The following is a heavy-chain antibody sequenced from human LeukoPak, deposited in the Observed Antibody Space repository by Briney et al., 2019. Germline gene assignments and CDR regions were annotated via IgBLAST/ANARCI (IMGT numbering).Heavy chain of an antibody. CDR1: GGSISSYYW. V-gene: IGHV2-5*08. CDR2: IYWDDDK. D-gene: IGHD1-26*01. J-gene: IGHJ4*02. CDR3: AHRPLGGSYSY. Sequence: TLSLTCTVSGGSISSYYWSWIRQPPGKALEWLALIYWDDDKRYSPSLKSRLTITKDTSKNQVVLTMTNMDPVDTATYYCAHRPLGGSYSYWGQGTLVTVSS.